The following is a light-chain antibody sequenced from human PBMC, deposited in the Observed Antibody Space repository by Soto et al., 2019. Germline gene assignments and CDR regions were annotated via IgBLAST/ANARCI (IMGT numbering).Light chain of an antibody. Sequence: QSALTQPASVSGSPGQSITISCTGTSSDVGGYNYVSWYQQQPGKAPKLMIYEVSNRPSGVSNRFSGSKSGNTASLTISGLQAEAEADYYCSSYTSSTVVFGGGTKLTVL. V-gene: IGLV2-14*01. J-gene: IGLJ2*01. CDR1: SSDVGGYNY. CDR3: SSYTSSTVV. CDR2: EVS.